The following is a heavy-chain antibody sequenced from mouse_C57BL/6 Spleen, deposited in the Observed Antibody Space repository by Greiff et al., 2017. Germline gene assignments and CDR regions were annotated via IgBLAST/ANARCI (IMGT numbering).Heavy chain of an antibody. CDR3: ARGNTTVVATVDY. V-gene: IGHV1-52*01. J-gene: IGHJ2*01. Sequence: QVQLQQPGAELVRPGSSVKLSCKASGYTFTSYWMHWVKQRPIQGLEWIGNIDPSDSETPYNQKFKDKATLTVDKSSSTAYMQLSSLTSEDSAVYYCARGNTTVVATVDYWGQGTTLTVSS. CDR1: GYTFTSYW. CDR2: IDPSDSET. D-gene: IGHD1-1*01.